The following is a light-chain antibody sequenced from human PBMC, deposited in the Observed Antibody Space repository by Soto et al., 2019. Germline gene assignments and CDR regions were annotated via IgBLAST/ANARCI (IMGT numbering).Light chain of an antibody. CDR2: GAS. V-gene: IGKV3-15*01. Sequence: EPVMTQSPATLSVSPGERATLSCRASQSVRTNLAWYQQKPGQAPRLLIYGASTRATGLPARFSGSGSGTEFTLIISSLQSEDSAVYYCQQYDNWPITFGQGTRLEIK. CDR3: QQYDNWPIT. CDR1: QSVRTN. J-gene: IGKJ5*01.